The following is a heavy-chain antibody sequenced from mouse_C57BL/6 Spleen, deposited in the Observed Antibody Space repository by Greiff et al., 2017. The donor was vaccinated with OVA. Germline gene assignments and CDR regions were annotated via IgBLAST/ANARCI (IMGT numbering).Heavy chain of an antibody. J-gene: IGHJ2*01. D-gene: IGHD4-1*01. CDR1: GYTFTSYG. V-gene: IGHV1-81*01. CDR2: IYPRSGNT. CDR3: ARGSRNWDEGDY. Sequence: QVQLQQSGAELARPGASVKLSCKASGYTFTSYGISWVKQRTGQGLEWIGEIYPRSGNTYYNEKFKGKATLTADKSSSTAYMELRSLTSEDSAVYFCARGSRNWDEGDYWGQGTTLTVSS.